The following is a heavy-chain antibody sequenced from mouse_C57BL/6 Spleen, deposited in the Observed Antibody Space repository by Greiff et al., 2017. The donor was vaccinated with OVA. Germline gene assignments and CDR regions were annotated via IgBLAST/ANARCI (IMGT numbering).Heavy chain of an antibody. CDR2: IHPNSGST. Sequence: QVQLQQPGAELVKPGASVKLSCKASGYTFTSYWMHWVKQRPGQGLEWIGMIHPNSGSTNYNEKFKSKATLTVDKSSSTAYMQLSSLTSEDSAVYYCARPTTVAATKAMDYWGQGTSVTVSS. D-gene: IGHD1-1*01. J-gene: IGHJ4*01. CDR3: ARPTTVAATKAMDY. V-gene: IGHV1-64*01. CDR1: GYTFTSYW.